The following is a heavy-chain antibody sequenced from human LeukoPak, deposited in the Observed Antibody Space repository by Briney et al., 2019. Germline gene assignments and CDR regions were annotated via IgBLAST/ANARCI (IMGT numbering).Heavy chain of an antibody. CDR2: ISYDGSNK. D-gene: IGHD3-3*01. J-gene: IGHJ4*02. CDR3: AKEGSIFGVVIRPYYFDY. V-gene: IGHV3-30*18. Sequence: PGGCLRLSSAAPGFTLSSYVMHWVREAPGKGLEWGAVISYDGSNKYYADSVKSRFTISRENFKKTLYLQMNSLRDQDTAVYYCAKEGSIFGVVIRPYYFDYGGQGTLVTVSA. CDR1: GFTLSSYV.